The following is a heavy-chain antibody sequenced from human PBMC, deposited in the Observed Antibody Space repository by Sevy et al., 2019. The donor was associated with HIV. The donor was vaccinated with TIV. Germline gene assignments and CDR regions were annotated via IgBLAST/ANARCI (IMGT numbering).Heavy chain of an antibody. CDR3: ATTKDYYDSSGSPFDD. D-gene: IGHD3-22*01. V-gene: IGHV1-24*01. J-gene: IGHJ4*02. CDR2: FDPEDGET. CDR1: GSTLTRLA. Sequence: ASVKVSCKVSGSTLTRLAIHWVRQAPGKGPEWMGSFDPEDGETIYSQKFQGRVTMTEDTSTDTGYMELSSLRSEDTAVYYCATTKDYYDSSGSPFDDWGQGTLFTSPQ.